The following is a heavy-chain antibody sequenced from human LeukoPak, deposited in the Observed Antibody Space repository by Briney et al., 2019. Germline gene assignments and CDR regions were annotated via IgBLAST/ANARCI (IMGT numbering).Heavy chain of an antibody. CDR1: GFTFSSYS. V-gene: IGHV3-21*01. J-gene: IGHJ6*02. Sequence: PGGSLRLSCAASGFTFSSYSMNWVRQAPGKGLEWVSSISSSSSYIYYADSVKGRFTISRDNAKNSLYLQMNSLRAEDTAVYYCARGSLLRYFDWLPHKYYYYGMDVWGQGTTVTVSS. CDR3: ARGSLLRYFDWLPHKYYYYGMDV. CDR2: ISSSSSYI. D-gene: IGHD3-9*01.